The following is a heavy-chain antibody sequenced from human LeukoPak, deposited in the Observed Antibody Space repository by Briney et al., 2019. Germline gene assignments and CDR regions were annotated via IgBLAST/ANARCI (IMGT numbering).Heavy chain of an antibody. V-gene: IGHV3-23*01. J-gene: IGHJ4*02. D-gene: IGHD3-22*01. CDR2: VTGSGGST. Sequence: GGSLRLSCAASGFTFSSYAMSWVRQAPGKGLEWVSAVTGSGGSTYYADSVKSRFTISRDNSKNTLYLQMNSLRAEDTAVYYCAKVGDSSGYLFGYWGQGTLVTVSS. CDR1: GFTFSSYA. CDR3: AKVGDSSGYLFGY.